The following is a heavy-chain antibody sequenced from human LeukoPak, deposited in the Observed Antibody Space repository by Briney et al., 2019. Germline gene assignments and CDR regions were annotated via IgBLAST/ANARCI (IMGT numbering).Heavy chain of an antibody. CDR2: INPNSGGT. CDR1: GYTFTGYY. J-gene: IGHJ6*02. D-gene: IGHD6-19*01. Sequence: ASVKVSCKASGYTFTGYYMHWVRQAPGQGLEWMGWINPNSGGTNYAQEFQGWVTMTRDTSISTAYMELSRLRSDDTAVYYCARDRAAVAGTSYYGMDVWGQGTTVTVSS. V-gene: IGHV1-2*04. CDR3: ARDRAAVAGTSYYGMDV.